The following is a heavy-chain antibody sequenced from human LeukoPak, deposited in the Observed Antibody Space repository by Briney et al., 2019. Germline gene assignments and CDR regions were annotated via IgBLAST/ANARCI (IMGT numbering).Heavy chain of an antibody. Sequence: GGSLRLSCAASGFTFASFGMHWVRQAPGKGLEWVAVIWYDGSDKYYADSVKGRFTISRDNSKNTLYLQMNSLRAEDTAVYYCARDLQYCSSTSCYASYFDYWGQGTLVTVSS. CDR1: GFTFASFG. CDR3: ARDLQYCSSTSCYASYFDY. V-gene: IGHV3-33*01. J-gene: IGHJ4*02. CDR2: IWYDGSDK. D-gene: IGHD2-2*01.